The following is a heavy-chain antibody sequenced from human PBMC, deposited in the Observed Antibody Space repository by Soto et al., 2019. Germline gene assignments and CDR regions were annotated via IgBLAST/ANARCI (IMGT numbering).Heavy chain of an antibody. CDR2: IYHSGST. D-gene: IGHD6-13*01. CDR1: GGSISSSNW. V-gene: IGHV4-4*02. CDR3: ARGGDSSSWYGDNWFDP. J-gene: IGHJ5*02. Sequence: SETLSLTCAVSGGSISSSNWWSWVRQPPGKGLEWIGEIYHSGSTNYNPSLKSRVTISVDKSKNQFSLKLSSVTAADTAVYYCARGGDSSSWYGDNWFDPWGQGTLVTVSS.